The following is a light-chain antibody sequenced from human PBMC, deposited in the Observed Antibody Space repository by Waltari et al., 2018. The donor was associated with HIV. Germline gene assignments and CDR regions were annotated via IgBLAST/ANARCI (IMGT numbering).Light chain of an antibody. CDR3: QQYYSIPLT. CDR1: QSLLYTSNNKNH. CDR2: WAS. Sequence: DIVMTQSPDSLAVSLGERATINCKSNQSLLYTSNNKNHLTWYQHKPGQPPKLLIYWASTRESGVPDRFSGSGSGTDFTLTISSLQAEDVAIYYCQQYYSIPLTFGGGTKVEI. J-gene: IGKJ4*01. V-gene: IGKV4-1*01.